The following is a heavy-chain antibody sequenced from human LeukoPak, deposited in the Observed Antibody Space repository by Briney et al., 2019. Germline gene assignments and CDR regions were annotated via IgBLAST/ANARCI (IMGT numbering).Heavy chain of an antibody. CDR1: GGTFSSYA. D-gene: IGHD3-10*01. Sequence: ASVKVSCKASGGTFSSYAISWVRQAPGQGLEWMGGIIPIFGTANYAQKFQGRVTITADKSTSTAHMELSSLRSEDTAVYYCARGGSGTLVRGVPPYYYYYMDVWGKGTTVTVSS. V-gene: IGHV1-69*06. CDR3: ARGGSGTLVRGVPPYYYYYMDV. CDR2: IIPIFGTA. J-gene: IGHJ6*03.